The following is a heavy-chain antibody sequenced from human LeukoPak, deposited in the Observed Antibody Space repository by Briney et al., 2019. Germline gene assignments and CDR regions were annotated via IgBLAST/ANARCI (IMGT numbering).Heavy chain of an antibody. CDR1: GGTFSSYA. V-gene: IGHV1-69*06. D-gene: IGHD5-24*01. CDR2: IIPIFGTA. CDR3: ARVSRDGYNYDY. J-gene: IGHJ4*02. Sequence: GASVKVSCKASGGTFSSYAISWVRQAPGQGLEWMGGIIPIFGTANYAQKFQGRVTITADKSTSTAYMELSSLRSEDTAVYYCARVSRDGYNYDYWGQGTLVTVSS.